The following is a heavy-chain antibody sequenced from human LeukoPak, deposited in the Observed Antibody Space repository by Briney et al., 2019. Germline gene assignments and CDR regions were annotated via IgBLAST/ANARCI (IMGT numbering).Heavy chain of an antibody. D-gene: IGHD6-19*01. CDR1: GFTFDDYG. V-gene: IGHV3-21*01. J-gene: IGHJ4*02. CDR2: ISSSSSYI. CDR3: ARDKQWLVRTSRGFFDY. Sequence: PGGSLRLSCAASGFTFDDYGMSWVRQAPGKGLEWVSSISSSSSYIYYADSVKGRFTISRDNAKNSLYLQMNSLRAEDTAVYYCARDKQWLVRTSRGFFDYWGQGTLVTVSS.